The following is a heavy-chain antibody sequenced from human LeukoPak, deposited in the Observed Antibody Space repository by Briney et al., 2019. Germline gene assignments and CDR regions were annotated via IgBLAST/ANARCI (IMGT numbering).Heavy chain of an antibody. CDR1: GYSFSTYW. CDR3: PRRQREWLNRPRDS. D-gene: IGHD6-19*01. Sequence: GESLKISCKGSGYSFSTYWIAWVRQMPGKGLEWMGIIYPGDSDTRYSPSFQGQVTISADKSISTAYLQWSSLKASDSAIYYCPRRQREWLNRPRDSWGQGTLVTVSS. CDR2: IYPGDSDT. J-gene: IGHJ5*01. V-gene: IGHV5-51*01.